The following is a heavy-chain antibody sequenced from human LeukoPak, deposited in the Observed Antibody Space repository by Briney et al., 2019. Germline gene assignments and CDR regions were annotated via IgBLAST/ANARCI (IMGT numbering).Heavy chain of an antibody. D-gene: IGHD1-14*01. Sequence: EGSLRLSCIGSGYTFSDYWIHWVRQAPGKGLVWVSRIDGGGRNTNYADSVKGRFTVSRDNAKNTVYLQMNSLSAEDTAVYYCIRDFRIADFWGQGTLVTVSS. J-gene: IGHJ4*02. CDR2: IDGGGRNT. V-gene: IGHV3-74*01. CDR1: GYTFSDYW. CDR3: IRDFRIADF.